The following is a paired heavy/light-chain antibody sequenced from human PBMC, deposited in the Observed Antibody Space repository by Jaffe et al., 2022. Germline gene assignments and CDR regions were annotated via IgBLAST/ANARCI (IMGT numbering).Light chain of an antibody. V-gene: IGLV3-21*02. J-gene: IGLJ3*02. Sequence: SYMLTQPPSVSVAPGQTARITCGENNIGDKSVHWYQQKPGQAPVLVVYDHGDGPSGIPERFSGSNSGNTATLTISRVEAGDEADYYCQVWDSSSDHWVFGGGTKLTVL. CDR2: DHG. CDR1: NIGDKS. CDR3: QVWDSSSDHWV.
Heavy chain of an antibody. CDR2: ISSSSGYI. Sequence: EVQLVESGGGLVKPGGSLRLSCAASGFTFNTYTMNWVRQAPGKGLEWVSSISSSSGYIYYADSVKGRFTISRDNAKNSLYLQMNSLGAEDTAVYYCASMGGDFVGDSFDIWGQGTVVTVSS. V-gene: IGHV3-21*06. D-gene: IGHD4-17*01. CDR3: ASMGGDFVGDSFDI. CDR1: GFTFNTYT. J-gene: IGHJ3*02.